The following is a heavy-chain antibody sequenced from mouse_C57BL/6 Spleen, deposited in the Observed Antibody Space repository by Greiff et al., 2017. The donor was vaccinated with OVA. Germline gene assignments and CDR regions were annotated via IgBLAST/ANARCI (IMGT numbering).Heavy chain of an antibody. CDR3: AIDSSDYYAMDD. CDR1: GYTFTDYY. Sequence: VQLQQSGPELVKPGASVKISCKASGYTFTDYYMNWVKQSHGKSLEWIGDINPNNGGTSYNQKFKGKATLTVDKSSSTAYMELRSLTSEDSAVYYCAIDSSDYYAMDDWGQGTSVTVSS. CDR2: INPNNGGT. J-gene: IGHJ4*01. D-gene: IGHD3-2*02. V-gene: IGHV1-26*01.